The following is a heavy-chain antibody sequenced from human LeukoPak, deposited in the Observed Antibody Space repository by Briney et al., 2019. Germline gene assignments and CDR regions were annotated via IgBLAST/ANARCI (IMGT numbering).Heavy chain of an antibody. V-gene: IGHV3-21*01. CDR2: ISSSSSYI. D-gene: IGHD6-19*01. CDR3: ARVRLQQWLVDY. Sequence: PGGSLRLSCAASGFTFSSYSMNWVRQAPGKGLEWVSSISSSSSYIYYADSVKGRFTISRDNAKNSLYLQMNSLRAEGTAVYYCARVRLQQWLVDYWGQGTLVTVSS. J-gene: IGHJ4*02. CDR1: GFTFSSYS.